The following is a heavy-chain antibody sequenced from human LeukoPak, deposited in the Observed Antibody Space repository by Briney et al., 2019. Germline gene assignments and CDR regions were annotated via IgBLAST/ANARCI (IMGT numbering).Heavy chain of an antibody. CDR1: GYTFTSYG. D-gene: IGHD3-16*01. J-gene: IGHJ4*02. CDR2: ISAYNGNT. V-gene: IGHV1-18*01. Sequence: SVKVSCKASGYTFTSYGISWVRQAPGQGLEWMGWISAYNGNTNYAQKLQGRVTMTIDTSTSTAYMELRSLRSDDTAVYYCARDFGAGRKPGEWDYWGQGTLVTVSS. CDR3: ARDFGAGRKPGEWDY.